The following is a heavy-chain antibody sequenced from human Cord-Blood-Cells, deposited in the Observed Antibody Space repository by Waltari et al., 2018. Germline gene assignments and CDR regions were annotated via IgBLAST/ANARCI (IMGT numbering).Heavy chain of an antibody. CDR3: ARDPKGP. J-gene: IGHJ5*02. CDR2: IYYSGST. Sequence: QLQLQESGPGLVKPSETLSLPCPVSGGSIRSSRYYWGWIRQPPGKGLEWIGSIYYSGSTYYNPSLKSRVTISVDTSKNQFSLKLSSVTAADTAVYYCARDPKGPWGQGTLVTVSS. V-gene: IGHV4-39*07. CDR1: GGSIRSSRYY.